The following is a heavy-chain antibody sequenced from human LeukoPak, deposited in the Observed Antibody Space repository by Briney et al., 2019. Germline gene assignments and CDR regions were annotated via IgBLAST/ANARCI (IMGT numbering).Heavy chain of an antibody. D-gene: IGHD6-13*01. J-gene: IGHJ4*02. V-gene: IGHV4-34*01. CDR1: GGSCSGYC. CDR2: INHSGST. CDR3: ARGPGTWYYY. Sequence: SETLSLTCAVYGGSCSGYCWSWIRQPPGKGLEWIGEINHSGSTNYNPSLKSRATISIDTSKNQFSLKLSSVTAADTALYYCARGPGTWYYYWGQGTLVTVSS.